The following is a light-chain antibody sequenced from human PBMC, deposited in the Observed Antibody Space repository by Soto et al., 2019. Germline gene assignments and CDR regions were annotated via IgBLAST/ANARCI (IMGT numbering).Light chain of an antibody. CDR2: EGS. CDR3: CSYAGSSTTHVV. V-gene: IGLV2-23*01. Sequence: QSALTQPASVPGSPGQSITISCTGTSSDVGSYNLVSWYQQHPGKAPKLMIYEGSKRPSGVSNRFSGSKSGNTASLTISGLQAEDEADYYYCSYAGSSTTHVVFGGGTKLTVL. CDR1: SSDVGSYNL. J-gene: IGLJ2*01.